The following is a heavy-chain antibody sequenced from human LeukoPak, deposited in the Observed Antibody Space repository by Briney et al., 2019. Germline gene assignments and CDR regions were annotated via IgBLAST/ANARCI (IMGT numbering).Heavy chain of an antibody. CDR1: GASISSYY. CDR2: IYYSGST. CDR3: ARDITSTWGGYYFDY. V-gene: IGHV4-59*01. J-gene: IGHJ4*02. Sequence: SETLSLTCTVSGASISSYYWSWIRQPPGKGLEWIGYIYYSGSTNYNPSLKSRVTISVDTSKNQFSLKLSSVTAADTAVYYCARDITSTWGGYYFDYWGQGTLVTVSS. D-gene: IGHD6-13*01.